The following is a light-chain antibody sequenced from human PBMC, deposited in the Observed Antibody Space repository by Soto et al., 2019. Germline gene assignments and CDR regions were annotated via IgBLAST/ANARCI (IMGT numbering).Light chain of an antibody. CDR1: QSISSW. CDR3: QQYNSYSWT. Sequence: DIQMTQSPSTLSASVGDRVTITCRASQSISSWLAWYQQKPGKAPKLRIYKASSLESGVPPRFSGSGSGTDFTLTISSLQTDDFAAYDCQQYNSYSWTFGQGTKVEIK. CDR2: KAS. J-gene: IGKJ1*01. V-gene: IGKV1-5*03.